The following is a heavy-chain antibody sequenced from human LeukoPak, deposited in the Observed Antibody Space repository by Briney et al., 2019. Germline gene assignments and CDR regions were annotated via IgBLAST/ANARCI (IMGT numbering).Heavy chain of an antibody. V-gene: IGHV3-7*01. CDR3: ARDDDWNYEDY. D-gene: IGHD1-7*01. J-gene: IGHJ4*02. CDR1: GFTFSNYW. CDR2: IKQDGSEK. Sequence: GGSLRLSCVASGFTFSNYWMSWVRQAPGKGLQWVANIKQDGSEKYYVDSVKGRFTISRDNAKKSLYLQMNSLRVEDTAVYYCARDDDWNYEDYWGQGTLVTVSS.